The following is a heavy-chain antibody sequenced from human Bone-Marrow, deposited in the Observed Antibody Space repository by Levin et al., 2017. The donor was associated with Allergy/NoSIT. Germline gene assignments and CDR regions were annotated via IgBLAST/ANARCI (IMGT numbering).Heavy chain of an antibody. CDR1: GGSISSYY. D-gene: IGHD3-9*01. J-gene: IGHJ4*02. Sequence: PSETLSLTCTVSGGSISSYYWSWIRQPPGKGLEWIGYIYYSGSTNYNPSLKSRVTISVDTSKNQFSLKLSSVTAADTAVYYCARANYDILTGYYNGGWYFDYWGQGTLVTVSS. CDR3: ARANYDILTGYYNGGWYFDY. V-gene: IGHV4-59*01. CDR2: IYYSGST.